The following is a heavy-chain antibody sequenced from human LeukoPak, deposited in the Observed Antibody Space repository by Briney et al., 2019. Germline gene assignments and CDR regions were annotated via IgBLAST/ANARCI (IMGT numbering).Heavy chain of an antibody. Sequence: PSETLSLTRTVSGGSISSYYWSWIRQPPGKGLEWIGYIYYSGSTNYNPSLKSRVTISVDTSKNQFSLKLSSVTAADTAVYYCARGVAAAGLFDYWGQGTLVTVSS. CDR2: IYYSGST. D-gene: IGHD6-13*01. CDR1: GGSISSYY. J-gene: IGHJ4*02. V-gene: IGHV4-59*01. CDR3: ARGVAAAGLFDY.